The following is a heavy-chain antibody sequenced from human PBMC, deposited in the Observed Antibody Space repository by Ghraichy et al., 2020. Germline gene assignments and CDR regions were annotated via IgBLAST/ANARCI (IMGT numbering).Heavy chain of an antibody. J-gene: IGHJ6*02. V-gene: IGHV5-51*01. CDR1: GYSFTNYW. D-gene: IGHD3-22*01. CDR3: ARQEAYYYDSSGYYLSYYYGLDV. CDR2: IYPDDSST. Sequence: GESLNISCKGSGYSFTNYWIGWVRQMLGKGLEWMGIIYPDDSSTRYSPSFQGQVTISADKSISTAYLQWSSLKASDTAMYYCARQEAYYYDSSGYYLSYYYGLDVWGQGTTVTVSS.